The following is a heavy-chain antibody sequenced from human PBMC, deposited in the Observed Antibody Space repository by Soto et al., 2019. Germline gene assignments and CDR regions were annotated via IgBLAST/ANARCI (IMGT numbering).Heavy chain of an antibody. Sequence: ASVKVSCKASGYTFTSYAMHWVRQAPGQRLEWMGWINAGNGNTKYSQKFQGRVTITRDTSASTAYMELSSLRSEDTAVYYCARGIVVVTSPNWFDPWGKGTQVTVSS. J-gene: IGHJ5*02. CDR1: GYTFTSYA. V-gene: IGHV1-3*01. D-gene: IGHD2-21*02. CDR3: ARGIVVVTSPNWFDP. CDR2: INAGNGNT.